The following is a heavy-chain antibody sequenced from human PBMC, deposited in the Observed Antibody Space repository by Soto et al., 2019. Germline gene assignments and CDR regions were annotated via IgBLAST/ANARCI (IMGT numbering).Heavy chain of an antibody. V-gene: IGHV3-23*01. CDR3: AKERGWVLIRTPRAP. CDR2: ISGSGGST. CDR1: GFTFSSYA. D-gene: IGHD1-26*01. J-gene: IGHJ5*02. Sequence: EVQLLESGGGLVQPGGSLRLSCAASGFTFSSYAMSWVRQAPGKGLEWVSAISGSGGSTYYADSVKGRFTISRDNSKKTRYWQRNGRRAENTAVYYWAKERGWVLIRTPRAPWGKGTRAT.